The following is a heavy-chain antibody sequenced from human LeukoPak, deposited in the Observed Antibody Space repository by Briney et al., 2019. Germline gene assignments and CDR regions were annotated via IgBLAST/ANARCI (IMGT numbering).Heavy chain of an antibody. V-gene: IGHV1-46*01. CDR1: GYTFTSYY. CDR3: AREGGGPPGAFDI. CDR2: INPSGGST. Sequence: ASVKVSCKASGYTFTSYYMHWVRQAPGQGLEWMGIINPSGGSTSYAQKFQGRVTMTRDMSTSTVYMELSSLRSEDTAVYYCAREGGGPPGAFDIWGQGTMVTVSS. J-gene: IGHJ3*02. D-gene: IGHD3-16*01.